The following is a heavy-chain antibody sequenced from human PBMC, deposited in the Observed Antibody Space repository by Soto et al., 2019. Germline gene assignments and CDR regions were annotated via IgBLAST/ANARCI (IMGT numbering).Heavy chain of an antibody. CDR2: INHSGST. J-gene: IGHJ4*02. CDR3: ARGNTFGGRYDDY. V-gene: IGHV4-34*01. Sequence: QVQLQQWGAGLLKPSETLSLTCAVYGGSFSGYYWSWIRQPPGKGLEWIGEINHSGSTNYNPSLKSRVTISVDTSKNQFSLKLSSVTAADTAVYYCARGNTFGGRYDDYWGQGTLVTVSS. D-gene: IGHD3-16*01. CDR1: GGSFSGYY.